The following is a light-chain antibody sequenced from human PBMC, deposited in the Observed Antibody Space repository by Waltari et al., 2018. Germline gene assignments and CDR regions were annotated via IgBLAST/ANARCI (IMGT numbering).Light chain of an antibody. CDR2: KAS. Sequence: DIQMTQSPSTLSASVGDRVTITCRASQSLSNWLAWYKQKPEKAPKLLIYKASTLESEVPSRFSGSGSGTEFTLTISSLHPDDFATDYGKQDRNLGTFGQGTKVEIK. J-gene: IGKJ1*01. CDR1: QSLSNW. CDR3: KQDRNLGT. V-gene: IGKV1-5*03.